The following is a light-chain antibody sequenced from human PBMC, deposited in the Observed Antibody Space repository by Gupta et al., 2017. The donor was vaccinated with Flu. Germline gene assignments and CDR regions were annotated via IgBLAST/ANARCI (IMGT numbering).Light chain of an antibody. CDR2: DNN. Sequence: SNNIGKKDAAWYQQLQGTAPKLLICDNNERPSGIPDRFSGSKSGNSASLGITGLQTEDEADYYCSAWDSSLSVYVFGPGTKVTVL. CDR1: SNNIGKKD. V-gene: IGLV1-51*01. J-gene: IGLJ1*01. CDR3: SAWDSSLSVYV.